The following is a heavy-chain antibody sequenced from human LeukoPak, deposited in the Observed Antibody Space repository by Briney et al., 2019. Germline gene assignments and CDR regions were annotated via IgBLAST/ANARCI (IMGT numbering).Heavy chain of an antibody. CDR2: IIPIFGTA. Sequence: ASVKVSCKASGGTFSSYAISWVRQAPGQGLEWMGGIIPIFGTANYAQKFQGRVTITADESTSTAYMELSSLRSEDTAVYYCAREVGLVGATWTDYWGQGTLVTVSS. J-gene: IGHJ4*02. CDR1: GGTFSSYA. D-gene: IGHD1-26*01. CDR3: AREVGLVGATWTDY. V-gene: IGHV1-69*13.